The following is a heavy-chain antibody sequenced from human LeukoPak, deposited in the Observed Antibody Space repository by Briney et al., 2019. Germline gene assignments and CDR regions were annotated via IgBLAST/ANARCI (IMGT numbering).Heavy chain of an antibody. CDR2: IYYTGIT. CDR1: GGSVNSGSYY. D-gene: IGHD2-21*02. V-gene: IGHV4-61*01. J-gene: IGHJ4*02. Sequence: SETLSLTCAVSGGSVNSGSYYWSWIRQHPGKGLEWIGYIYYTGITNYNPSLKSRVTISVDTSKNQFSLNLNSVTAADTAVYYCATSQCGSDSYLAGDYWGQGTLVTVSS. CDR3: ATSQCGSDSYLAGDY.